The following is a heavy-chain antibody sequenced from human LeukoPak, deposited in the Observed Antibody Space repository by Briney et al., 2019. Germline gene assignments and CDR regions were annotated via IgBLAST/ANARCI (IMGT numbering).Heavy chain of an antibody. J-gene: IGHJ6*03. V-gene: IGHV4-34*01. CDR1: GGSFSGYY. Sequence: SETLSLTCAVDGGSFSGYYLSWIRQPPGKGLEWIGEINHSGSTNYNPSLKSRVTISVDTSKNQFSLKLSSVTAADTAVYYCARLGGRDERSGWYYYYYYYMDVWGKGTTVTVSS. D-gene: IGHD6-19*01. CDR2: INHSGST. CDR3: ARLGGRDERSGWYYYYYYYMDV.